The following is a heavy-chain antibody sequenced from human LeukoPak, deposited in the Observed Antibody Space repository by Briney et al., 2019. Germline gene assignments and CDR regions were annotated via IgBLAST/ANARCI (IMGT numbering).Heavy chain of an antibody. J-gene: IGHJ2*01. CDR3: ARESGGGVLGYFDL. CDR1: GFTFSDHC. D-gene: IGHD3-10*01. Sequence: GGSLRLPCAASGFTFSDHCMDWVRQAPGKGLEWVGRTRNKANSYTTEYAASVKGRFTISRDDSKKSLYLQMNSLKTEDTAVYYCARESGGGVLGYFDLWGRGTLVSVSS. V-gene: IGHV3-72*01. CDR2: TRNKANSYTT.